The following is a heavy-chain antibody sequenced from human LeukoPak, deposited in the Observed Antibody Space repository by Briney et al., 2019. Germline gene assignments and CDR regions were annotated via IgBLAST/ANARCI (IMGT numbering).Heavy chain of an antibody. V-gene: IGHV3-74*01. Sequence: GGSLRLSCAASGFTFSNYWMHWVRQVSGKGLMWVSRISDSGSSRWYADSVKGRFTISRDNAKNTLYLQMNSLGAEDTAVYYCARDSTLGIDYWGQGTLVTVSS. CDR1: GFTFSNYW. J-gene: IGHJ4*02. CDR3: ARDSTLGIDY. D-gene: IGHD3-16*01. CDR2: ISDSGSSR.